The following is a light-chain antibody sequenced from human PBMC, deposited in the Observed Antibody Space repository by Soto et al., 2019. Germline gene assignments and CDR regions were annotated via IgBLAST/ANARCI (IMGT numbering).Light chain of an antibody. J-gene: IGLJ3*02. CDR2: INSDGSH. Sequence: QLVLTQSPSASASLGASVRLTCTLSSGHSSYAIAWHQQQPDRGPRYLMKINSDGSHIKADGIPDRFSGSSSGAERFLTISSLQSEDEADYYCQTWGAGLWMFGGGTKLTVL. CDR3: QTWGAGLWM. CDR1: SGHSSYA. V-gene: IGLV4-69*01.